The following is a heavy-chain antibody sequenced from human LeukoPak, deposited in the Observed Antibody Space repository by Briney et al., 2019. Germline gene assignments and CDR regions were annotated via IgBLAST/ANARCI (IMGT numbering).Heavy chain of an antibody. CDR1: LYSISSGYY. CDR2: IYHSGST. V-gene: IGHV4-38-2*01. CDR3: ARRPSGENWFDP. J-gene: IGHJ5*02. D-gene: IGHD1-26*01. Sequence: SETLSLTCAVSLYSISSGYYWGWIRQPPGKGLEWIGSIYHSGSTYYNPSLKRRVTISVDTSKNQFSLKLSSVTAADTAVYYCARRPSGENWFDPWGQGTLVTVSS.